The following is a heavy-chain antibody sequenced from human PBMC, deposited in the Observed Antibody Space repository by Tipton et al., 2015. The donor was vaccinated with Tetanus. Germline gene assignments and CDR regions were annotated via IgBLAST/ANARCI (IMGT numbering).Heavy chain of an antibody. CDR3: ARDFGLLSYGVDV. CDR1: GDSVSSPIAA. Sequence: LVKPTQTLSLTCAISGDSVSSPIAAWNWIRQSPSRGLEWLGRTLYRSKWIYDYAVSVRGRITIRPDTSRNQFSLQLNSVTPEDTAIYYCARDFGLLSYGVDVWGPGTTVPVSS. J-gene: IGHJ6*02. D-gene: IGHD1-26*01. CDR2: TLYRSKWIY. V-gene: IGHV6-1*01.